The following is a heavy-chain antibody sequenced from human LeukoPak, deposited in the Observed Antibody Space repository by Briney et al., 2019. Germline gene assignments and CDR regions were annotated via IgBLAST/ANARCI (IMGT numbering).Heavy chain of an antibody. CDR2: INPNSGGT. D-gene: IGHD3-3*01. CDR3: ASEDYDFWSGYSGSLDY. J-gene: IGHJ4*02. CDR1: GYTFTGYY. Sequence: ASVKVSCKASGYTFTGYYMHWVRQAPGQGLEWMGWINPNSGGTNYAQKFQGRVTMTRDTSISTAYMELSRLRSDDTAVYYCASEDYDFWSGYSGSLDYWGQGTLVTVSS. V-gene: IGHV1-2*02.